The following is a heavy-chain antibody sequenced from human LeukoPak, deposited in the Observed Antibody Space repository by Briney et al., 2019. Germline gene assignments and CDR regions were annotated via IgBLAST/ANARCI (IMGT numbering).Heavy chain of an antibody. CDR1: GYTFTGYY. CDR3: ARDTTCSGGSCYTTDFDY. CDR2: ISAYNGNT. Sequence: GASVKVSCKASGYTFTGYYIHWVRQAPGQGLEWMGWISAYNGNTNYAQKLQGRVTMTTDTSTSTAYMELRSLRSDDTAVYYCARDTTCSGGSCYTTDFDYWGQGTLVTVSS. V-gene: IGHV1-18*04. D-gene: IGHD2-15*01. J-gene: IGHJ4*02.